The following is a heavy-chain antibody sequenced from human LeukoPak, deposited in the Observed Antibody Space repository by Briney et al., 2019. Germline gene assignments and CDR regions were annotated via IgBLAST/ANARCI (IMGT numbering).Heavy chain of an antibody. CDR3: TKDSQGSYDGFWYGTYGMDV. J-gene: IGHJ6*02. D-gene: IGHD3-16*01. CDR1: GCSFNTFG. CDR2: ISDYP. V-gene: IGHV3-23*05. Sequence: GGSLRLSCVASGCSFNTFGLTWVRQAPGKGLEWVSTISDYPHYADSVRGRFTISRDNSRKTVFLQMNSLTPEDAATYYCTKDSQGSYDGFWYGTYGMDVWGQGTTVTVSS.